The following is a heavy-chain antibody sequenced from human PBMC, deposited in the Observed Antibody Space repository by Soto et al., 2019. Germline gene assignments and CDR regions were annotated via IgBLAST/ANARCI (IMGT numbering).Heavy chain of an antibody. Sequence: EVQLVESGGGLVKPGGSPRLSCAASGFTFSSYSMNWVRQAPGKGLEWVSSISSSSSYIYYADSVKGRFTISRDNAKNSLYLQMNSLRAEDTAVYYCAREGSGYLSYYWGQGTLVTVSS. CDR1: GFTFSSYS. CDR3: AREGSGYLSYY. CDR2: ISSSSSYI. D-gene: IGHD3-22*01. V-gene: IGHV3-21*01. J-gene: IGHJ4*02.